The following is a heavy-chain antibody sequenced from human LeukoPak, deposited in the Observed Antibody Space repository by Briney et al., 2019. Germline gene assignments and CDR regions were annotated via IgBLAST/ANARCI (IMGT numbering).Heavy chain of an antibody. V-gene: IGHV3-48*03. J-gene: IGHJ6*04. Sequence: GGSLSLSCAASGFTFSSYEMNWVRQAPGKGLEWVSYISSCGSTIYYADSVKGRFTISRDNAKNSLYLQMNSLRAEDTAVYYCAELGITMIGGVWGKGTTVTISS. CDR1: GFTFSSYE. CDR3: AELGITMIGGV. D-gene: IGHD3-10*02. CDR2: ISSCGSTI.